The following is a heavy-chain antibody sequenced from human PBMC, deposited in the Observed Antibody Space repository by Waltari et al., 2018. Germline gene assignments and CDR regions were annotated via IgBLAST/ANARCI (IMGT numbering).Heavy chain of an antibody. V-gene: IGHV4-34*01. J-gene: IGHJ5*02. Sequence: QVQLQQCGAGLLKPSETLSLTCAVYGGSFSGYYWTWIRQPPGKGLEWIGEINHSGSTNYNPSLKSRVTISVDTSKNQFSLKLSSVTAADTAVYYCARGQRLQNWFDPWGQGTLVTVSS. D-gene: IGHD4-4*01. CDR3: ARGQRLQNWFDP. CDR2: INHSGST. CDR1: GGSFSGYY.